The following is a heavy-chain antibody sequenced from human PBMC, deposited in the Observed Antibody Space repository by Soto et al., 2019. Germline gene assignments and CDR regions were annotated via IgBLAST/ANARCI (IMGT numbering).Heavy chain of an antibody. Sequence: EVQLVESGGGLIQPGGSLRLSCAASGFTVSSNYMSWVRQAPGKGLEWVSVIYSGGSTYYADSVKGRFTISRDNSKNTLYLQMNSLRAEDTAVYYCARGDYDILTGPIAPDYWGQGTLVTVSS. CDR3: ARGDYDILTGPIAPDY. J-gene: IGHJ4*02. CDR2: IYSGGST. CDR1: GFTVSSNY. D-gene: IGHD3-9*01. V-gene: IGHV3-53*01.